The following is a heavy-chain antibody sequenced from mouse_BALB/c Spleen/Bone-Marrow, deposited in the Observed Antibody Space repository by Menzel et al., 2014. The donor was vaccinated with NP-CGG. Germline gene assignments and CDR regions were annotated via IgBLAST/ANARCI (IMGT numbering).Heavy chain of an antibody. CDR3: ARGNGYHFDY. V-gene: IGHV3-8*02. D-gene: IGHD1-2*01. CDR2: ISYSGNA. Sequence: DVKVEESGPSLVKPSQPLSLTCSVTGDSITSSYWNWIRKFPGNKLEYMGYISYSGNAYYNPSLKSRISLTRDTSKNQYYLQLNSVTTEDTATYFCARGNGYHFDYWGQGTTLTVSS. J-gene: IGHJ2*01. CDR1: GDSITSSY.